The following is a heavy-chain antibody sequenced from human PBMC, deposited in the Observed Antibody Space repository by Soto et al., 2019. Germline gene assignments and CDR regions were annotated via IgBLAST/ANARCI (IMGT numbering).Heavy chain of an antibody. Sequence: SETLSLTCTISGGSIRGYYWSWIRQPPGKGLEWIGYIYSNASTNYDPSLKSRVTISADMSKNQFSLRLSSVTAADTAVYYCARSNYMDVWGKGATVTVSS. V-gene: IGHV4-59*01. CDR2: IYSNAST. CDR3: ARSNYMDV. J-gene: IGHJ6*03. CDR1: GGSIRGYY.